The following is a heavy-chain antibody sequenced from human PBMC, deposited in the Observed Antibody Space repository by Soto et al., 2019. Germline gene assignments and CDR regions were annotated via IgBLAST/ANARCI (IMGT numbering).Heavy chain of an antibody. Sequence: EVQLVESGGGLVQPGGSLRLSCAASGFSFSNYAMHWVRQAPGKGLEYVSAITSNGGSTYYANSVKDRFTISRDNSKNTLSLQMGSLRAEDMAVYYCARADSGGDYHYWGQGTLVTVSS. CDR3: ARADSGGDYHY. J-gene: IGHJ4*02. CDR1: GFSFSNYA. D-gene: IGHD2-21*02. V-gene: IGHV3-64*01. CDR2: ITSNGGST.